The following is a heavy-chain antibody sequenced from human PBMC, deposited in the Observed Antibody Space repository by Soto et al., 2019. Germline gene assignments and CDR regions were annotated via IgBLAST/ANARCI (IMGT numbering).Heavy chain of an antibody. D-gene: IGHD3-3*01. J-gene: IGHJ6*02. V-gene: IGHV1-18*04. CDR2: ISAYNGNT. CDR3: ARGPITIFGVDPIDYGMDV. CDR1: GYTFTSDG. Sequence: ASVKVSCKASGYTFTSDGISWVRQAPGQVLEWMGWISAYNGNTNYAQKLQGRVTMTTDTSTSTAYMELRSLRSDDTAVYYCARGPITIFGVDPIDYGMDVWGQGTTVTVSS.